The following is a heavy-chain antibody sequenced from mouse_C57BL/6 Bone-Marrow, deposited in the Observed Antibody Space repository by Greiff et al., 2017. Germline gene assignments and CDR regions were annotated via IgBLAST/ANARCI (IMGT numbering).Heavy chain of an antibody. V-gene: IGHV14-4*01. D-gene: IGHD1-1*01. Sequence: EVQLQQPGAELVRPGASVKLSCTASGSNIKDDYMHWVKQRPEQGLEWIGWIDPENGDTEYASKFQGKATITADTSSNTAYLQLSSLTSEDTAVYYCTTRYYGSSCVYFDYWGQGTTLTVSS. CDR3: TTRYYGSSCVYFDY. CDR1: GSNIKDDY. J-gene: IGHJ2*01. CDR2: IDPENGDT.